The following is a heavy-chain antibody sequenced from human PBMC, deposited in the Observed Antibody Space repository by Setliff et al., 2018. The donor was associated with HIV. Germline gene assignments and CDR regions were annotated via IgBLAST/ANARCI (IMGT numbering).Heavy chain of an antibody. CDR3: ARGSSSGY. D-gene: IGHD6-6*01. CDR2: MNPNSGNT. Sequence: ASVKVSCKASGYTFSSYDINWVRQATGQGLEWMGWMNPNSGNTGYAQKFQGRVTMTRDTSISTAYMELNNLKFEDTAVYYCARGSSSGYWGQGTLVTVSS. CDR1: GYTFSSYD. J-gene: IGHJ4*02. V-gene: IGHV1-8*02.